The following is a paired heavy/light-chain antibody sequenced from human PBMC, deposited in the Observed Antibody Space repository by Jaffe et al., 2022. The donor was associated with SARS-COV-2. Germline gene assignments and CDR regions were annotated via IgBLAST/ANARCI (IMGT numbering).Heavy chain of an antibody. Sequence: EVHLVESGGALIQPGGSLRLSCAASGFTISDNYMTWVRQAPGKGLEWVSVIFSGGTTNYADSVKGRFTISRDKSKNTLFLQMNNLRADDTAMYYCATRGGPSDSSLDYWGQGTLVTVSS. V-gene: IGHV3-53*01. J-gene: IGHJ4*02. D-gene: IGHD2-21*01. CDR1: GFTISDNY. CDR2: IFSGGTT. CDR3: ATRGGPSDSSLDY.
Light chain of an antibody. CDR2: KAS. CDR3: QQYNSYWT. CDR1: QSISYW. V-gene: IGKV1-5*03. J-gene: IGKJ1*01. Sequence: DIQMTQSPSTLSASVGDRVTITCRASQSISYWLAWYQQKPGKAPKLLVYKASSLESGVPSRFSGSGSGTEFTLTISSLQPDDFATYYCQQYNSYWTFGQGTKVEI.